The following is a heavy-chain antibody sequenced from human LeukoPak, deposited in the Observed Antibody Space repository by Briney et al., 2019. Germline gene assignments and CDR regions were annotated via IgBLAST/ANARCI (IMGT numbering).Heavy chain of an antibody. V-gene: IGHV1-46*01. CDR2: INPSGGST. J-gene: IGHJ4*02. CDR3: ALPRSKMVRGVTGAFSFDY. D-gene: IGHD3-10*01. Sequence: ASVKVSCKASGYTLTDYYMHWVRQAPGQGLEWMGTINPSGGSTTYAQKFQGRVTMTRDTSTSTVYMELSSLRSEDTAVYYCALPRSKMVRGVTGAFSFDYWGQGTLVTVSS. CDR1: GYTLTDYY.